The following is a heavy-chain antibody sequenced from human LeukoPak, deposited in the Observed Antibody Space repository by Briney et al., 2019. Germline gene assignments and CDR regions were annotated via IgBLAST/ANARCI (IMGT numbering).Heavy chain of an antibody. CDR3: ARGPYCYGSGSYP. V-gene: IGHV4-34*01. D-gene: IGHD3-10*01. CDR1: GGSFSGYY. Sequence: PSETLSLTCAVYGGSFSGYYWSWIRQPPGKGLEWIGEINHSGSTNYNPPLKSRVTISVDTSKNQFSLKLSSVTAADTAVYYCARGPYCYGSGSYPWGQGTLVTVSS. CDR2: INHSGST. J-gene: IGHJ4*02.